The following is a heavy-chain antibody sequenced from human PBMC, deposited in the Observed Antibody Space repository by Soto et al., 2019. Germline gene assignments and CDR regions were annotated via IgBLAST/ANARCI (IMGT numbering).Heavy chain of an antibody. Sequence: QVQLQQWGAGLLKPSETLSLTCAVYGGSFSGYYWSWIRQHPGKGLEWIGEINHSGSTNYNPSLKSRVTISVDTSKNQFSLKLSSVTAADTAVYYCARSHPSYSSSSMTTVAAPLPFDYWGQGTLVTVSS. J-gene: IGHJ4*02. V-gene: IGHV4-34*01. D-gene: IGHD6-6*01. CDR2: INHSGST. CDR3: ARSHPSYSSSSMTTVAAPLPFDY. CDR1: GGSFSGYY.